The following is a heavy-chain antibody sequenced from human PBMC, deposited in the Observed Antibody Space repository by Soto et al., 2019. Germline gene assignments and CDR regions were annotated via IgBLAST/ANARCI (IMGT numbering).Heavy chain of an antibody. D-gene: IGHD3-9*01. Sequence: ASVKDSSKACGCTCCSYAISWVGQAPGQGLEWMGWISAYNGNTNYAQKLQGRVTMTTDTSTSTAYMELRSLRSDDTAVYYCARDSDIVTGFEFDYWGQGTLVTVSS. J-gene: IGHJ4*02. CDR2: ISAYNGNT. V-gene: IGHV1-18*01. CDR1: GCTCCSYA. CDR3: ARDSDIVTGFEFDY.